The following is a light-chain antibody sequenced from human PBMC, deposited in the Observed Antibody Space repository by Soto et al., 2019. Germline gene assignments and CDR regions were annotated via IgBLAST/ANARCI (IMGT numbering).Light chain of an antibody. CDR1: SSDVGGYNY. Sequence: QSALTQPASVSGSPGQAITISCTGTSSDVGGYNYVSWYQHHPGNAPKLMIYEVSNRPSGVSNRISGSKSGNTASLTISGLQAEDEADYYCSSYTSSSPYVFGTGTKLTVL. CDR2: EVS. V-gene: IGLV2-14*01. CDR3: SSYTSSSPYV. J-gene: IGLJ1*01.